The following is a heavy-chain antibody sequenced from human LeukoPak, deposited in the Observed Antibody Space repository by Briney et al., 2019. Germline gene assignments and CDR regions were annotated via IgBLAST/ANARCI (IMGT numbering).Heavy chain of an antibody. CDR2: IRSKAYGGTT. J-gene: IGHJ5*02. Sequence: GGSLRLSCTAYGFTFRDYAMSWVRQAPGKGLEWVGFIRSKAYGGTTEYAASVKGRFTISRDDSKSIAYLQMNSLKTEDTAVYYCTRGYYYDSSGYYYVWFDPWGQGTLVTVSS. V-gene: IGHV3-49*04. D-gene: IGHD3-22*01. CDR1: GFTFRDYA. CDR3: TRGYYYDSSGYYYVWFDP.